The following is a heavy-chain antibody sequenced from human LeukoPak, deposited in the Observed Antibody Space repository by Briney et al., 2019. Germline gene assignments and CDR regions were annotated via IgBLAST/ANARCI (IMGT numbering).Heavy chain of an antibody. CDR1: GFTFSDYS. J-gene: IGHJ3*02. D-gene: IGHD2-2*01. V-gene: IGHV3-21*04. Sequence: GGSLRLSCAASGFTFSDYSMSWVRQAPGKGLEWVSSISDDSVYIYYADSVEGRFTISRDNAKNSLYLQLNSLRAEDTAVYYCARGSSTNSDAFDIWGQGTMVTVSS. CDR2: ISDDSVYI. CDR3: ARGSSTNSDAFDI.